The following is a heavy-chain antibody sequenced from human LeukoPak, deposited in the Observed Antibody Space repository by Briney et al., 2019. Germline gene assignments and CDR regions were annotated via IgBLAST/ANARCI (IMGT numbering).Heavy chain of an antibody. CDR1: GGTFSSYA. J-gene: IGHJ4*02. V-gene: IGHV1-69*13. CDR3: ARDVEPPEAYYDSSGYYPNYFDY. D-gene: IGHD3-22*01. Sequence: GASVKVSCKASGGTFSSYAIGWVRQAPGQGLEWMGGIIPIFGTANYAQKFQGRVTITADESTSTAYMELSSLRSEDTAVYYCARDVEPPEAYYDSSGYYPNYFDYWGQGTLVTVSS. CDR2: IIPIFGTA.